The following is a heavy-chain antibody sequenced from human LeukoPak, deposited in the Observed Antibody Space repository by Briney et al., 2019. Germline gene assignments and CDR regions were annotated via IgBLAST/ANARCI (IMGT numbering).Heavy chain of an antibody. J-gene: IGHJ4*02. V-gene: IGHV3-7*01. Sequence: HPGGSLRLSCAASGFTFSNSWMTWVRQAPGKGLECVANIMPGGSETYYVDSVKGRFTISRDNAKNSLYLQMTSLRAEDTALYYCATYRHLPYWGQGTLVTVSS. CDR1: GFTFSNSW. CDR2: IMPGGSET. CDR3: ATYRHLPY. D-gene: IGHD2-2*02.